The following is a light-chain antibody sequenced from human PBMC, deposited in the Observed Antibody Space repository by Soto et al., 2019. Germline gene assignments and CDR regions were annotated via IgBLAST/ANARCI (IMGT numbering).Light chain of an antibody. CDR1: QSVSSSY. V-gene: IGKV3-20*01. Sequence: PGERATLSCRASQSVSSSYLAWYQQKPGQAPRLLIYGASSRATGIPERFSGSGSGTDFTLTISRLEPEDFAVYYCQQYGSSSWTFGQGTKVEIK. J-gene: IGKJ1*01. CDR2: GAS. CDR3: QQYGSSSWT.